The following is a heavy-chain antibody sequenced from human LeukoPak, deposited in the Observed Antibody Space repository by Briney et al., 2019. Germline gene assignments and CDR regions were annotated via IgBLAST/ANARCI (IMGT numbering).Heavy chain of an antibody. D-gene: IGHD3-10*01. Sequence: GESLKISCKGSGYTFTDNWIGWVRQMPGKGLEWMGIIYPGDSDTRYSPSFQGQVTISVDKSINTAYLQSSSLKASDSAMYYCARRMYVPGRRGQGDGSGRWQPFDYWGPGTLVTVSS. V-gene: IGHV5-51*01. CDR2: IYPGDSDT. CDR3: ARRMYVPGRRGQGDGSGRWQPFDY. CDR1: GYTFTDNW. J-gene: IGHJ4*02.